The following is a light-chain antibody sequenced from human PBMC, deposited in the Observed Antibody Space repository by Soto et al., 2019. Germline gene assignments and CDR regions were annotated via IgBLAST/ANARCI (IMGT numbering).Light chain of an antibody. V-gene: IGKV3-20*01. CDR2: GAS. Sequence: EIVLTQSPGTLSLSPGERAALSCRASQSVSSNYLAWYQQKPGQAPRLLIYGASRRAAGIPDRFSGSGSGTDFTLIISRLEPEDFAVYYCQQYGSSPPLTFGPGTKVDIK. CDR1: QSVSSNY. J-gene: IGKJ3*01. CDR3: QQYGSSPPLT.